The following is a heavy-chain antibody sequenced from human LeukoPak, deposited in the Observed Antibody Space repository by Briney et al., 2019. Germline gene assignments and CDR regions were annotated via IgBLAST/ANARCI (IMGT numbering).Heavy chain of an antibody. CDR3: ARRGPVAENGYYFDS. CDR1: GYSFTTFW. D-gene: IGHD2-15*01. CDR2: IYPGDSDT. V-gene: IGHV5-51*01. Sequence: GESLQISCKGSGYSFTTFWIGWVRQMPGKGLEWMGIIYPGDSDTRYGPSFQGQVTISVDRSISTAYLKWSSLKASDTAIYYCARRGPVAENGYYFDSWGQGTLVTVSS. J-gene: IGHJ4*02.